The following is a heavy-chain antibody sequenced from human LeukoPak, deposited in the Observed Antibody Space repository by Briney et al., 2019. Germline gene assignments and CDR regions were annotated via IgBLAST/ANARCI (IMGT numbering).Heavy chain of an antibody. D-gene: IGHD6-19*01. J-gene: IGHJ4*02. CDR3: ARDPIAVAGRGYFDY. Sequence: GASVTVSSTASVYTFTSYGISWVRQAPGQGLEWMGWTSAYNVNTNYAQKLQGRVTMTTDTSTSTAYMELRSLRSDDTAVYYCARDPIAVAGRGYFDYWGQGTLVTVSS. CDR2: TSAYNVNT. CDR1: VYTFTSYG. V-gene: IGHV1-18*01.